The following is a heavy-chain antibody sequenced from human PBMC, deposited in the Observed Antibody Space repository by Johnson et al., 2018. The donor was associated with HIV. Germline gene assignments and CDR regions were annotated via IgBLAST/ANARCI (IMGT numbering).Heavy chain of an antibody. J-gene: IGHJ3*02. CDR3: ASRQYFSSFDI. CDR2: IGTAGDT. D-gene: IGHD3-3*01. V-gene: IGHV3-13*01. Sequence: VQLLESGGGLVQPGGSLRLSCAASGFTFSSYDMHWVRQATGKGLEWVSAIGTAGDTYYPGSVKGRFTISRDNSKNTLYLQMNSLRAEDTAVYYCASRQYFSSFDIWGQGTMVTVSS. CDR1: GFTFSSYD.